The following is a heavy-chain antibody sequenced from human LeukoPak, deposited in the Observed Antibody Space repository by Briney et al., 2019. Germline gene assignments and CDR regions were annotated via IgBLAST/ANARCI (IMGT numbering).Heavy chain of an antibody. CDR1: GFTFSSYW. CDR2: IKQDGSEK. J-gene: IGHJ4*02. Sequence: PGGSLRLSCAASGFTFSSYWMSWVRQAPGKGPEWVANIKQDGSEKYYVDSVKGRFTISRDNAKNSLYLQMNSLRAEDTAVYYCARGQKKRYYDFWSGYSPPGHYWGQGTLVTVSS. D-gene: IGHD3-3*01. CDR3: ARGQKKRYYDFWSGYSPPGHY. V-gene: IGHV3-7*01.